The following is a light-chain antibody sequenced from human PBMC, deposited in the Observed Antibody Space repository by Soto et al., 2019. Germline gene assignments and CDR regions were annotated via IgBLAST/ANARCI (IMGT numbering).Light chain of an antibody. V-gene: IGLV1-40*01. CDR1: SSNIGAGYD. Sequence: QSVLTQPPSVSGAPGQRVTISCTRSSSNIGAGYDVHWYQQLPGAAPKLLIYDNTNRPSGVPDRFSGSKSGTSASLAITGLQAEDEADYYCQSYDSSLSVVFGGGTKLTVL. J-gene: IGLJ2*01. CDR3: QSYDSSLSVV. CDR2: DNT.